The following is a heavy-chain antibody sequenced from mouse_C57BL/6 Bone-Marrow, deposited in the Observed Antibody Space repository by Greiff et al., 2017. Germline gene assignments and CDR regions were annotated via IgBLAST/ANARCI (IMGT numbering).Heavy chain of an antibody. CDR3: ARERVADFDY. CDR1: GYAFSSSW. J-gene: IGHJ2*01. Sequence: VQLVESGPELVKPGASVKISCKASGYAFSSSWMNWVKQRPGKGLEWIGRIYPGDGATNYNGKFKGKATLTADKSSSTAYMQLSSLTSEDSAVYFCARERVADFDYWGQGTTLTVSS. D-gene: IGHD1-1*01. V-gene: IGHV1-82*01. CDR2: IYPGDGAT.